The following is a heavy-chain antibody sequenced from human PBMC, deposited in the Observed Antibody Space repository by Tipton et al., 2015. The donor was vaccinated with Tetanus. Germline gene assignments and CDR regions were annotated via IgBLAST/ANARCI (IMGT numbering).Heavy chain of an antibody. D-gene: IGHD5-12*01. CDR3: ARANNDYPKKGPFDC. J-gene: IGHJ4*02. CDR1: GGSVSRSSHY. V-gene: IGHV4-61*01. CDR2: VYHSGST. Sequence: TLSLTCTVSGGSVSRSSHYWTWIRQPPGKELEWVGYVYHSGSTNYHPSLKSRLTISVDTSKNQFSLNLRSVITADTAVYYCARANNDYPKKGPFDCWGQGSLVSVSS.